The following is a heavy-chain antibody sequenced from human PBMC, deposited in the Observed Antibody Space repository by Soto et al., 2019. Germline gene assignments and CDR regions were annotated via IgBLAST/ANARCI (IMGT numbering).Heavy chain of an antibody. J-gene: IGHJ6*03. CDR1: GYTFTSYG. CDR3: ARDITMVRGVIIIGHYMDV. Sequence: ASVKVSCKASGYTFTSYGISWVRQAPGQGLEWMGWISAYNGNTNYAQKLQGGVTMTTDTSTSTAYMELRSLRSDDTAVYYCARDITMVRGVIIIGHYMDVWGKGTTVTVSS. V-gene: IGHV1-18*01. CDR2: ISAYNGNT. D-gene: IGHD3-10*01.